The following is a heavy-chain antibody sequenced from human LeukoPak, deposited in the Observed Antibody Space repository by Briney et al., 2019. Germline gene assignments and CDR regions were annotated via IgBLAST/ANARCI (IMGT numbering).Heavy chain of an antibody. CDR3: ARGGYNYGYGYFDY. CDR1: GFTVSSNY. J-gene: IGHJ4*02. Sequence: GGSLRLSCAASGFTVSSNYMSWVRQAPGKGLEWVSVIYSGGSTYYAESVKGRFTIYRDNPKNTLYLQMNSLRAEDTAVYYCARGGYNYGYGYFDYWGQGTLVTVSS. D-gene: IGHD5-18*01. CDR2: IYSGGST. V-gene: IGHV3-53*01.